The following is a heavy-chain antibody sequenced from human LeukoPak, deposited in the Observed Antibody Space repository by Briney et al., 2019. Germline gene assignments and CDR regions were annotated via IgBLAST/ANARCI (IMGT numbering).Heavy chain of an antibody. V-gene: IGHV3-20*04. J-gene: IGHJ6*03. CDR1: GFTFDDYG. CDR2: INWNGGNT. Sequence: GSLRLSCAASGFTFDDYGMSWVRQAPGEGLEWVSGINWNGGNTGYADSVKGRFTISRDNAKNSLYLQMNSLRAEDTALYYCARAYSGYENYYYYYYMDVWGKGTTVTVSS. CDR3: ARAYSGYENYYYYYYMDV. D-gene: IGHD5-12*01.